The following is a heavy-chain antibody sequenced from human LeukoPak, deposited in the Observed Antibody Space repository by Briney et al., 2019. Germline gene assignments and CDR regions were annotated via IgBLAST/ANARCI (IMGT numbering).Heavy chain of an antibody. CDR3: AKGGVTDRRFDY. J-gene: IGHJ4*02. CDR2: ISGGGSST. CDR1: GFTFSNFA. D-gene: IGHD2-21*02. V-gene: IGHV3-23*01. Sequence: GGSLRLSCAASGFTFSNFAMSWVRQPPGKGLEWVSTISGGGSSTLYADSVKGRFTISRDNSRDNSKNTLYLQMNSLRAEDTAVYYCAKGGVTDRRFDYWGQGTLVTVSS.